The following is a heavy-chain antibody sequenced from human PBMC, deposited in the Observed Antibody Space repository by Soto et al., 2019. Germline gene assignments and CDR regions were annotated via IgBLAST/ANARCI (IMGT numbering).Heavy chain of an antibody. J-gene: IGHJ6*02. D-gene: IGHD6-19*01. CDR1: GFTFSSYG. Sequence: GGSLRLSCAASGFTFSSYGMHWVRQAPGKGLEWAAVIWYDGSNKYYADSVKGRFTISRDNSKNTLYLQMNSLRAEDTAVYYCARDRTIAVAGEKSVWGQGTTVTVSS. V-gene: IGHV3-33*01. CDR2: IWYDGSNK. CDR3: ARDRTIAVAGEKSV.